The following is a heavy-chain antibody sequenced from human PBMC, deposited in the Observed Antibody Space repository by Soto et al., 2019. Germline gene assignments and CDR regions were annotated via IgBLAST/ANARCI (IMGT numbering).Heavy chain of an antibody. V-gene: IGHV3-33*01. D-gene: IGHD4-17*01. CDR2: IWYDGSNK. CDR1: GFTFSSYG. J-gene: IGHJ4*02. Sequence: GSLRRSCAASGFTFSSYGMHWVRQAPCKGLEWLAVIWYDGSNKYYADSVKGRFTISRDNSKNTLYLQMNSLRAEDTAVYYCATDLEDYGDYVAYWGQGTMVTFSS. CDR3: ATDLEDYGDYVAY.